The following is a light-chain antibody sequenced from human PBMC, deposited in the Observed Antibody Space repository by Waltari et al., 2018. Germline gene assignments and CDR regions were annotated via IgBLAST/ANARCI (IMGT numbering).Light chain of an antibody. Sequence: QSVLTQPPSVSGAPGQRVSISCTGCGSNLGAGYDVHWYQQHPGKAPKLLIYGTCTRPPGVPDRFFGSQSGTSASLAITALQAEDEAEYYCQSYDTSLSVVFGGGTKLTVL. CDR2: GTC. V-gene: IGLV1-40*01. J-gene: IGLJ2*01. CDR3: QSYDTSLSVV. CDR1: GSNLGAGYD.